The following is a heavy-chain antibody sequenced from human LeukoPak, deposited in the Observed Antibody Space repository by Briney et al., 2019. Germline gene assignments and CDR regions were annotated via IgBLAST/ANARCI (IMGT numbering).Heavy chain of an antibody. Sequence: SETLSLTCTVSGAYISSSTYYWGWIRQPPGKGLEWIGSIYFSGSTYYNPSLKSRVTISVDTSKNQFSLKLSSVTAADTAVFYCARCYVIATRLLWFDPWGQGSLVTVSS. CDR3: ARCYVIATRLLWFDP. J-gene: IGHJ5*02. V-gene: IGHV4-39*07. D-gene: IGHD6-6*01. CDR2: IYFSGST. CDR1: GAYISSSTYY.